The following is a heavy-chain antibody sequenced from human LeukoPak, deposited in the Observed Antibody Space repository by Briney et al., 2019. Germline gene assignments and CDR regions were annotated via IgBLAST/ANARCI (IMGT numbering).Heavy chain of an antibody. CDR2: IYPDSGGT. Sequence: ASVKVSCKASGYTFTGYYIHWVRQAPGQGLEWMGWIYPDSGGTYYAQRFQGGVTMTRDTSINTAYVELSRLRSDDSAVYYCARGGGNLPIYAFDFWGQGSMVTVSS. CDR3: ARGGGNLPIYAFDF. V-gene: IGHV1-2*02. D-gene: IGHD4-23*01. J-gene: IGHJ3*01. CDR1: GYTFTGYY.